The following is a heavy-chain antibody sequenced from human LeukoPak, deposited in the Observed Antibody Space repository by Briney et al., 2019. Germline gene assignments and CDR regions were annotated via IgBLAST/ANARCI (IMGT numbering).Heavy chain of an antibody. CDR1: GGSISSGGYS. J-gene: IGHJ5*02. CDR2: IYHSGST. CDR3: ARVANWFDP. Sequence: SETLSLTCAVSGGSISSGGYSWSWIRQPPGKGLEWIGYIYHSGSTYYNPSLKSRVTISVDTSKNQFSLKLSSVTAADTAVYYCARVANWFDPWGQGTLVTVSS. V-gene: IGHV4-30-2*05.